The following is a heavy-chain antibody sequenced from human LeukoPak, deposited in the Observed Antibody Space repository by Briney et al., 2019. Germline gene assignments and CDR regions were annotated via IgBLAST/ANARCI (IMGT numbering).Heavy chain of an antibody. CDR2: ISGSGGTT. CDR1: GFTFSSSG. Sequence: PGGSLTLSCSASGFTFSSSGMRWLRQAPGKGLEWVSTISGSGGTTYYADSVKGRFTISRDNSKNTLYLQMNSLRAEDTALYYCAKRAPYYFDYWGQGTLVIVSS. J-gene: IGHJ4*02. CDR3: AKRAPYYFDY. V-gene: IGHV3-23*01.